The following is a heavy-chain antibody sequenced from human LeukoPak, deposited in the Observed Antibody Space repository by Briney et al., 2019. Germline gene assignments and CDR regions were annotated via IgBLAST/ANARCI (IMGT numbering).Heavy chain of an antibody. Sequence: ASVKISCXVSGYTFTDYYMHWVQQAPGKGLEWMGLVDPEDGETIYAEKFQGRVTITADTSTDTAYMELSSLRSEDTAVYYCAKDRGHYYDSRGEFDYWGQGTLVTVSS. CDR3: AKDRGHYYDSRGEFDY. J-gene: IGHJ4*02. V-gene: IGHV1-69-2*01. CDR2: VDPEDGET. CDR1: GYTFTDYY. D-gene: IGHD3-22*01.